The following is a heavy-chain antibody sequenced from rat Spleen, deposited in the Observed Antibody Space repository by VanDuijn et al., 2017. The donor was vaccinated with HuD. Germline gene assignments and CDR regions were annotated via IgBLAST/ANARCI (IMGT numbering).Heavy chain of an antibody. D-gene: IGHD1-7*01. V-gene: IGHV5-20*01. CDR1: GFTLSDHY. J-gene: IGHJ2*01. CDR3: TTGPPSPSYARDY. CDR2: IGNKGRST. Sequence: EVQLVESGGDLVQPGRSLKLSCAASGFTLSDHYMAWVRPAPTKGLEWVATIGNKGRSTYYRDSVKGRFTSARDIAESSLFLQMDSLRAEDTATYYCTTGPPSPSYARDYWGQGVMVTVSS.